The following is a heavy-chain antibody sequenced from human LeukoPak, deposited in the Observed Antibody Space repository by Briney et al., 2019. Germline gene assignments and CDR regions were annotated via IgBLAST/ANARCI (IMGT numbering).Heavy chain of an antibody. CDR2: ISGSGGST. J-gene: IGHJ4*02. Sequence: GSLRLSCAASGFTFSSYAMSWVRQAPGKGLEWVSAISGSGGSTYYADSVKGRFTISRDNSKNTLYLQMNSLRAEDTAVYHCAGGKPSGYCSSTSCYRPYFDYWGQGTLVTVSS. D-gene: IGHD2-2*03. V-gene: IGHV3-23*01. CDR1: GFTFSSYA. CDR3: AGGKPSGYCSSTSCYRPYFDY.